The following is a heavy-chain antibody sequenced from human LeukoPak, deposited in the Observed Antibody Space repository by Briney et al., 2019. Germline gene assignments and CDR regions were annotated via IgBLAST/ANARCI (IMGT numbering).Heavy chain of an antibody. CDR3: AKDLYSGYDPGVSFDY. Sequence: PGGSLRLSCAASGLTFSSHWMHWVRQAPGKGLGWVSGISWNSGSIGYADSVKGRFTISRDNAKNSLYLQMNSLRAEDTALYYCAKDLYSGYDPGVSFDYWGQGTLVTVSS. D-gene: IGHD5-12*01. J-gene: IGHJ4*02. CDR2: ISWNSGSI. V-gene: IGHV3-9*01. CDR1: GLTFSSHW.